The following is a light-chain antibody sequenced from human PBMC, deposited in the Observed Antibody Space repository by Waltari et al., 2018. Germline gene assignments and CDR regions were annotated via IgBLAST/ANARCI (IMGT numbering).Light chain of an antibody. CDR3: SSYTSRGTVV. V-gene: IGLV2-18*02. J-gene: IGLJ3*02. Sequence: QSALTQPPSVSGSPGQSVTISCTGTSSDVGSYNRVPWYQQPPGTAPKPLIYEVTNRPSGAPQRVSGSKSGNTASLTISGLQAEDEADYYCSSYTSRGTVVIGGGTKLTVL. CDR1: SSDVGSYNR. CDR2: EVT.